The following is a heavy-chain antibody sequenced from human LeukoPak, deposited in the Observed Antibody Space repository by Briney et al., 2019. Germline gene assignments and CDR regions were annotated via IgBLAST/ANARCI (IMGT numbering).Heavy chain of an antibody. D-gene: IGHD6-19*01. J-gene: IGHJ4*02. CDR2: INWNGGST. Sequence: GGSLRLSCAASGFTFDDYGMSWVRQAPARGLEWVSGINWNGGSTTYADSVKGRFTISRDNAKNSLYLQMNNLRAEDTALYYCARDRIAVAGTYFDYWGQGTLVTVSS. V-gene: IGHV3-20*04. CDR1: GFTFDDYG. CDR3: ARDRIAVAGTYFDY.